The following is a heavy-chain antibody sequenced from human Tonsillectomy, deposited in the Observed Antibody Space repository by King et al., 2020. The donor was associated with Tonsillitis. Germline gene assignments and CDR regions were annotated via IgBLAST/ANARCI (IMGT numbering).Heavy chain of an antibody. Sequence: QVQLVQSGAEVKKPGASVKVSCKASGYHFTDYFMHWVRQAPGQGPEWMGWINPNSGGAKYAQNFQGRVTMTRDASISTAYMEVTSLRSDDTAVYYCARALDNVVVVSAATLYYWGQGTLVTVSS. D-gene: IGHD2-2*01. CDR1: GYHFTDYF. CDR2: INPNSGGA. V-gene: IGHV1-2*02. CDR3: ARALDNVVVVSAATLYY. J-gene: IGHJ4*02.